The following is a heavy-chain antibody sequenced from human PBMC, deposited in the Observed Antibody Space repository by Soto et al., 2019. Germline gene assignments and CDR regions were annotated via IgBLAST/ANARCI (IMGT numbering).Heavy chain of an antibody. V-gene: IGHV6-1*01. J-gene: IGHJ4*01. CDR2: TYYRSKWYY. D-gene: IGHD1-26*01. Sequence: SQTLSLTCAITGNSVSSNSAGWSWARQSPSRGLEWLGRTYYRSKWYYEYAVSVRGRITINPDTSKNQYSLQLNAVTHEDTVVYFCARGEQYSGRIFDYWGQGTLVTVSS. CDR3: ARGEQYSGRIFDY. CDR1: GNSVSSNSAG.